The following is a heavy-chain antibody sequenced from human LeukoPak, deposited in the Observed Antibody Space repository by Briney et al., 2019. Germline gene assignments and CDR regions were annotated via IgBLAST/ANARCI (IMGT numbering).Heavy chain of an antibody. J-gene: IGHJ3*02. CDR3: ARGGGQLLSGSAFDI. D-gene: IGHD2-2*01. CDR2: TSYDGSNK. Sequence: GGFLRLSCAASGFTFSSYAMHWVRQAPGKGLEWVAVTSYDGSNKYYADSVKGRFTISRDNSKNTLYLQMNSLRAEDTAVYYCARGGGQLLSGSAFDIWGQGTMVTVSS. CDR1: GFTFSSYA. V-gene: IGHV3-30*04.